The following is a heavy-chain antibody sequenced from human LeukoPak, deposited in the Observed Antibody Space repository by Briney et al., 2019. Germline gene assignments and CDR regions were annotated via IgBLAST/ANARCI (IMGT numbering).Heavy chain of an antibody. CDR3: ARGPPYGDYSNWFDP. Sequence: MTSETLSLTCTVSGYSISSGYYWGWIRQPPGKGLEWIGSIYHSGSTYYNPSLKSRVTISVDTSKNQFSLKLSSVTAADTAVYYCARGPPYGDYSNWFDPWGQGTLVTVSS. J-gene: IGHJ5*02. CDR1: GYSISSGYY. D-gene: IGHD4-17*01. CDR2: IYHSGST. V-gene: IGHV4-38-2*02.